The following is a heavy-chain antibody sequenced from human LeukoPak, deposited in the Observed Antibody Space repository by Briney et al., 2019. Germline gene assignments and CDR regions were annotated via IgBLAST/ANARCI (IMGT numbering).Heavy chain of an antibody. D-gene: IGHD1-7*01. CDR2: IKQGGTET. V-gene: IGHV3-7*01. J-gene: IGHJ4*02. CDR1: GFTFSNYW. Sequence: PGGSLRLSCEASGFTFSNYWMTWVRQVPGKGLEWVANIKQGGTETYYVDSVKGRFTLSRDNARNSLYLQMNYLGVDDTAVYYCARGGMTGTPDYWGQGTLVTVSS. CDR3: ARGGMTGTPDY.